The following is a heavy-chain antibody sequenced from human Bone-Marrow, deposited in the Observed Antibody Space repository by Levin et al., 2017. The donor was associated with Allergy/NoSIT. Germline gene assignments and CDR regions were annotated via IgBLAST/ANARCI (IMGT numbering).Heavy chain of an antibody. CDR2: INSDGSST. Sequence: PGGSLRLSCAASGFTFSSYWMHWVRQAPGKGLVWVSRINSDGSSTSYADSVKGRFTISRDNAKNTLYLQMNSLRAEDTAVYYCARDAGDWRKYSSGWYGMDVWGQGTTVTVSS. CDR1: GFTFSSYW. D-gene: IGHD6-19*01. V-gene: IGHV3-74*01. J-gene: IGHJ6*02. CDR3: ARDAGDWRKYSSGWYGMDV.